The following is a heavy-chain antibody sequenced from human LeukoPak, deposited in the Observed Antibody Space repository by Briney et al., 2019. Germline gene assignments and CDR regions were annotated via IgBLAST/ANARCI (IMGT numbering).Heavy chain of an antibody. J-gene: IGHJ4*02. CDR3: ATPRVGRWADFDY. Sequence: GGSLRLSCAASGFTVTYNYMSWVRQAPGKGLEWVSVIQSGGSTDYADSVKGRFTISRDNSKNTLYLQMNSLRAEDTAVYYCATPRVGRWADFDYWGQGTLVTVS. CDR2: IQSGGST. CDR1: GFTVTYNY. V-gene: IGHV3-53*01. D-gene: IGHD5-24*01.